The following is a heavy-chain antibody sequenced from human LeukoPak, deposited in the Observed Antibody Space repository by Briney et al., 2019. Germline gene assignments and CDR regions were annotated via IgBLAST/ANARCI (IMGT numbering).Heavy chain of an antibody. CDR3: ASANVPYDSSGVFDY. J-gene: IGHJ4*02. Sequence: GGSLRLSCAASGFTFSSYSMNWVRQAPGKGLEWVAVISYGGSNKYYADSVKGRFTISRDNAKNSLYLQMNSLRAEDTAVYYCASANVPYDSSGVFDYWGQGTLVTVSS. CDR2: ISYGGSNK. V-gene: IGHV3-30*03. CDR1: GFTFSSYS. D-gene: IGHD3-22*01.